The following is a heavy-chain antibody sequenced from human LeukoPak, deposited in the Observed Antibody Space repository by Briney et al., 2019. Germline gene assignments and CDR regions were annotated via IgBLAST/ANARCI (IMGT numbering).Heavy chain of an antibody. Sequence: GGSLRLSCAASGFTFSSYAMSWVRQAPGKGLEWVSAISGSGGSTYYADSVKGRFTISRDNSKNTLYLQMNSLRAEDTALYHCARDSMVRGVMGYYYYYGMDVWGQGTTVTVSS. CDR3: ARDSMVRGVMGYYYYYGMDV. J-gene: IGHJ6*02. CDR1: GFTFSSYA. CDR2: ISGSGGST. V-gene: IGHV3-23*01. D-gene: IGHD3-10*01.